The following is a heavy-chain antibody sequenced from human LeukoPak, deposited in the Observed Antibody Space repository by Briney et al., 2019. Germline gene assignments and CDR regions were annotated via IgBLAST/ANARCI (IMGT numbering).Heavy chain of an antibody. Sequence: ASVKVSCKASGYTFTGYYMHWVRQAPGQGLEWMGWINPNSGGTNYAHKFQGRVTMTRDTSISTAYMELSRLRSDDTAVYYCARDSEDYYDSSGYRYWGQGTLVTVSS. CDR1: GYTFTGYY. D-gene: IGHD3-22*01. CDR3: ARDSEDYYDSSGYRY. J-gene: IGHJ4*02. CDR2: INPNSGGT. V-gene: IGHV1-2*07.